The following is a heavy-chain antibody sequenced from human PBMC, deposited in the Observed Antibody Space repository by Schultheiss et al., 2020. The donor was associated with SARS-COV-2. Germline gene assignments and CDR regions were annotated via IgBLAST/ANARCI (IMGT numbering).Heavy chain of an antibody. J-gene: IGHJ4*02. Sequence: GESLKISCKGVGYSFSNYWVGWVRQMPGKGLEWMGIIYPGDFDIRYNPSFQGQVTISVDKSITTAYLRWSSLKASDTAMYYCARRGYGDYGIDYWGQGTLVTVSS. CDR2: IYPGDFDI. CDR1: GYSFSNYW. D-gene: IGHD4-17*01. CDR3: ARRGYGDYGIDY. V-gene: IGHV5-51*01.